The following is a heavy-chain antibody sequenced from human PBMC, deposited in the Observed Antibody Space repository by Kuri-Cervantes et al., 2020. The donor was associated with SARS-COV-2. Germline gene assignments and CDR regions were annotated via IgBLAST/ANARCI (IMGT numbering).Heavy chain of an antibody. J-gene: IGHJ3*02. CDR2: ISYDGSNK. V-gene: IGHV3-30*18. CDR1: GFTLSSYG. Sequence: GGSLRLSCAASGFTLSSYGMHWVRQAPGKGLEWVAVISYDGSNKYYADSVKGRFTISRDNSKNTLYLQMNSLRAEATAVYYCAKEQIFGVRVGAFDIWGQGTMVTVSS. CDR3: AKEQIFGVRVGAFDI. D-gene: IGHD3-3*01.